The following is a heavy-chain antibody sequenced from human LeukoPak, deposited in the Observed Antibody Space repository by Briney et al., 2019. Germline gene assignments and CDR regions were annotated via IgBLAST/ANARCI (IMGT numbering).Heavy chain of an antibody. CDR3: ARGGLGVYSSGWYGNY. CDR2: IYPGDSDT. Sequence: RSGESLKISCKGSGYSFTSYWIGWVRQMPGKGLEWMGIIYPGDSDTRYSPSFQGQVTISADKSISTAYLQWSSLKASDTAMYYCARGGLGVYSSGWYGNYWGQGTLVTVSS. D-gene: IGHD6-19*01. J-gene: IGHJ4*02. CDR1: GYSFTSYW. V-gene: IGHV5-51*01.